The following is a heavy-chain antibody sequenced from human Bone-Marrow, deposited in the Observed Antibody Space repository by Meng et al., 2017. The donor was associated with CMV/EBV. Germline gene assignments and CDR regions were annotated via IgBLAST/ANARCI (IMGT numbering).Heavy chain of an antibody. Sequence: GESLKISCAASGFTVSSNYMSWVRQAPGKGLEWVSVIYSGGSTYFADSVKGRFTISRDNSKNTSYLQLNSLRAEDTAVYYCARSFIYIYGYDWYYYYGMDVWGQGTTVTVSS. CDR1: GFTVSSNY. D-gene: IGHD5-18*01. V-gene: IGHV3-53*01. J-gene: IGHJ6*02. CDR3: ARSFIYIYGYDWYYYYGMDV. CDR2: IYSGGST.